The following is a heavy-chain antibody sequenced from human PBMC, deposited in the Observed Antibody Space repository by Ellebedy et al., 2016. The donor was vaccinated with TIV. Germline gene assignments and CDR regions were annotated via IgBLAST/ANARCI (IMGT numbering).Heavy chain of an antibody. J-gene: IGHJ5*02. CDR1: GFNFRSYW. V-gene: IGHV3-7*01. CDR3: ARRASYGDYAVQVNPWFDP. D-gene: IGHD4-17*01. CDR2: IRQEGDEI. Sequence: GESLKISCAASGFNFRSYWMTWVRQAPGKGLEWVAKIRQEGDEIYYVESVKGRFTISRDNAKNALFPQMNSLRVEDTAVDYCARRASYGDYAVQVNPWFDPWGQGTLVTVSS.